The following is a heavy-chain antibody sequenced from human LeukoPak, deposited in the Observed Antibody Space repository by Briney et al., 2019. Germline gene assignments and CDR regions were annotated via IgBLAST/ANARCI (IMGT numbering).Heavy chain of an antibody. Sequence: GASVKVSCKASGGTFSSYAISWVRQAPGQGLEWMGGIIPIFGTANYAQKFQGRVTITTDESTGTAYMELSSLRSEDTAVYYCARAPSSTGYYYMDVWGKGTTVTVSS. CDR2: IIPIFGTA. D-gene: IGHD2-2*01. CDR3: ARAPSSTGYYYMDV. V-gene: IGHV1-69*05. J-gene: IGHJ6*03. CDR1: GGTFSSYA.